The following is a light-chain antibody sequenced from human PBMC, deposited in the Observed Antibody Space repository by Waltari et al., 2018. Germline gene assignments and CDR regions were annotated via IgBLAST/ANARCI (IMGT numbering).Light chain of an antibody. V-gene: IGKV1-12*01. Sequence: DVQMTQSPYSVSASVGDSVTITCRASQRISSWLGWYQQKPGKALKLLIYAASSLQSGVPSRFSGSGSGTDFTLTISSLQPEDSGTFFCLQVYSFPLTFGGGTKVEIK. CDR1: QRISSW. CDR2: AAS. CDR3: LQVYSFPLT. J-gene: IGKJ4*01.